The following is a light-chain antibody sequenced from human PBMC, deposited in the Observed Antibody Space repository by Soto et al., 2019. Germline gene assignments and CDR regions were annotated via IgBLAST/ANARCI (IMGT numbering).Light chain of an antibody. CDR3: QQYNNWPRT. CDR2: RAS. V-gene: IGKV3-15*01. J-gene: IGKJ2*01. Sequence: EIVMTQSPATLSVSPGERATLSCRASQSVSSSLAWYQQKPGQAPRLLIYRASTRAAAVPARFGGSGSGTEFTLTISILQTAYFAAHYCQQYNNWPRTFGQGTQLEIK. CDR1: QSVSSS.